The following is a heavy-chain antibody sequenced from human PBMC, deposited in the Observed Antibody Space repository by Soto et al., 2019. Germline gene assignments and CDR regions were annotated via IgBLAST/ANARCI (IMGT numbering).Heavy chain of an antibody. J-gene: IGHJ1*01. Sequence: QVQLVESGGGVVQPGRSLRLSCAASGFTFNSFTMHWVRQAPGKGLEWVAVISHDGSHKYTADSVKGRFTISRDDPKNTLYLQMNSLRVEATAIYYCTTWEERYFQDWGQGTLVTVSS. CDR3: TTWEERYFQD. CDR2: ISHDGSHK. CDR1: GFTFNSFT. V-gene: IGHV3-30*04. D-gene: IGHD1-26*01.